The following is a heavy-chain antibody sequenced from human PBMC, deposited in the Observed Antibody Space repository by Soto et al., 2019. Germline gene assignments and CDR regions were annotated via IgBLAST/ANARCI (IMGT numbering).Heavy chain of an antibody. J-gene: IGHJ6*03. CDR1: GGSISSGGYY. CDR2: IYYSGST. Sequence: QVQLQESGPGLVKPSQTLSLTCTVSGGSISSGGYYWSWIRQHPGKGLEWIGYIYYSGSTYYNPSLRSRVTISVDTSKNQFSLKLSSVTAADTAIYYCARGDLIDFGDYYYYMDVWGKGTTVTVSS. CDR3: ARGDLIDFGDYYYYMDV. V-gene: IGHV4-31*03. D-gene: IGHD4-17*01.